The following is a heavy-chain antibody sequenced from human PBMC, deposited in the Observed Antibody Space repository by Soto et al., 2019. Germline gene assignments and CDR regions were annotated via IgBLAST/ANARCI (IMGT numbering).Heavy chain of an antibody. J-gene: IGHJ6*02. CDR1: VYPFTGYG. V-gene: IGHV1-18*01. D-gene: IGHD5-12*01. Sequence: SVKVSCKSSVYPFTGYGISRVRQAPGQGLEWMGWISAYNGNTNYAKKLQGRVTMTTDTSTSTAYMELRSLRSDDTAVYYCARKSGYDYLKYSYYGMDVWGQGTTVTVSS. CDR2: ISAYNGNT. CDR3: ARKSGYDYLKYSYYGMDV.